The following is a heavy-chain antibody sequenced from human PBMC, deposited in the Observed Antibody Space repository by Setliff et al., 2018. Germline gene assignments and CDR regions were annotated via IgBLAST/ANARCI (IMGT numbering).Heavy chain of an antibody. Sequence: PSETLSLTCTVSGGSISSSSYYWGWIRQPPGKGLEWIGSIYYSGSTYYNPSLKSRVTISVGTSKNQFSLKLSSVTAADTAVYYCAYSSDYDFWSGYPPALDYWGQGTLVTVSS. D-gene: IGHD3-3*01. CDR1: GGSISSSSYY. CDR2: IYYSGST. J-gene: IGHJ4*02. CDR3: AYSSDYDFWSGYPPALDY. V-gene: IGHV4-39*07.